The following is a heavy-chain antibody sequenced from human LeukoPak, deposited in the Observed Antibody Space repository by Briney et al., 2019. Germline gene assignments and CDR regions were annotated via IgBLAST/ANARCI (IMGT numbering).Heavy chain of an antibody. V-gene: IGHV3-21*01. CDR3: ASAYSSGWDFEY. J-gene: IGHJ4*02. CDR1: GFTFSSYS. Sequence: GGSLRLSCAASGFTFSSYSMNWVRQAPGKGLEWVSSISSSSSYIYYADSVKGRFTISRDNAKNSLYLQMNSLRAEDTAVYYCASAYSSGWDFEYWGQGTLVTVSS. D-gene: IGHD6-19*01. CDR2: ISSSSSYI.